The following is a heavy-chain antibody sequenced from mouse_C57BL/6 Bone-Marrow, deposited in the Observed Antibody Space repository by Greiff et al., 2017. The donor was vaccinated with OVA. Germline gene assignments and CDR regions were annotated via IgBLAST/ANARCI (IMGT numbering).Heavy chain of an antibody. J-gene: IGHJ4*01. CDR1: GFSFNTYA. Sequence: EVHLVESGGGLVQPKGSLKLSCAASGFSFNTYAMNWVRQAPGQGLEWVARIRSKSNNYATYYADSVKDRFTISRDDSESMLYLQMNNLKTEDTAMYYCVRHWDYYAMDYWGQGTSVTVSS. CDR3: VRHWDYYAMDY. CDR2: IRSKSNNYAT. D-gene: IGHD4-1*01. V-gene: IGHV10-1*01.